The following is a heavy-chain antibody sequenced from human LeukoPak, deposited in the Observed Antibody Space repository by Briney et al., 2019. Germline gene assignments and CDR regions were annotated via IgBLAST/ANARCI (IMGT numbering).Heavy chain of an antibody. CDR1: GFTFSSYS. V-gene: IGHV3-48*01. D-gene: IGHD3-16*01. CDR3: ARDAIHYVLKLTDAFDI. Sequence: PGGSLRLSCAASGFTFSSYSMNWVRQAPGKGVEWVSYISSSSSTIYYADSVKGRFTISRDNAKNSLYLQMNSLRAEDTAVYYCARDAIHYVLKLTDAFDIWGQGTMVTVSS. J-gene: IGHJ3*02. CDR2: ISSSSSTI.